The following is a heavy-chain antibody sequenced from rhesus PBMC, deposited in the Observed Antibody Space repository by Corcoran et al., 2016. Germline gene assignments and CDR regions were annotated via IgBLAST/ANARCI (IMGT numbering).Heavy chain of an antibody. J-gene: IGHJ4*01. Sequence: QVQLQESGPGLVRPSETLSLTCVVSGASIRETYYWSWFRQTPGKGLEWMGYIGGSCRTPSYNLSLDRRVTISTHPSMNQFSLNLDSVTVASTAVYYCTRGPWYVVGTSMVYWGQGCQVTVSS. D-gene: IGHD1-44*01. CDR2: IGGSCRTP. CDR1: GASIRETYY. V-gene: IGHV4-106*01. CDR3: TRGPWYVVGTSMVY.